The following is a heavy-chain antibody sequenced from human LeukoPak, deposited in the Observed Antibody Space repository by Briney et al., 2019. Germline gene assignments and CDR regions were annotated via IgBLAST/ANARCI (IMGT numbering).Heavy chain of an antibody. CDR1: GYTFTSYD. Sequence: ASVTVSCTASGYTFTSYDINWVRQATGQGLEWMGWMDPDNGNTGYAQKFQGRVTMTRDTSISTAYMELSSLRSEDTAVYYCAREFRVVAPTQGDDYWGQGTLVTVSS. V-gene: IGHV1-8*01. D-gene: IGHD2-21*01. CDR3: AREFRVVAPTQGDDY. CDR2: MDPDNGNT. J-gene: IGHJ4*02.